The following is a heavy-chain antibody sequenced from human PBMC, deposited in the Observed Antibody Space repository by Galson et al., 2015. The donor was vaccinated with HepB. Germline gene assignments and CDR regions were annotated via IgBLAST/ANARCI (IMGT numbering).Heavy chain of an antibody. D-gene: IGHD3-3*01. CDR3: ARGDMGGDFWSGYFQDF. J-gene: IGHJ4*02. Sequence: QSGAEVKKPGESLRISCQGSGYSFTSYWITWVRQMPGKGLEWMGRIDPTDSYTNYSPSFQGHVTISTDKSSSTAYLQWSSLRASDTAMYYCARGDMGGDFWSGYFQDFWGQGTLVTVSS. V-gene: IGHV5-10-1*01. CDR1: GYSFTSYW. CDR2: IDPTDSYT.